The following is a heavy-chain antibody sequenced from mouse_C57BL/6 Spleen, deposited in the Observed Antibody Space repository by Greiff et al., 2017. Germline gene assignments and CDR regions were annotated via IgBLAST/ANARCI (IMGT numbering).Heavy chain of an antibody. CDR1: GYAFSSYW. Sequence: VQLQQSGAELVKPGASVKISCKASGYAFSSYWMNWVKQRPGKGLEWIGQIYPGDGDTNYNGKFKGKATLTADKSSSTAYMQLSSLTSEDSAVYFCARDTTLVATYYYAMDYWGQGTSVTVSS. CDR3: ARDTTLVATYYYAMDY. V-gene: IGHV1-80*01. J-gene: IGHJ4*01. CDR2: IYPGDGDT. D-gene: IGHD1-1*01.